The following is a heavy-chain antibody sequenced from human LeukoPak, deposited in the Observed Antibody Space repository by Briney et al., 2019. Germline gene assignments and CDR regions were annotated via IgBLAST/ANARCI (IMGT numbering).Heavy chain of an antibody. CDR2: INPNSGGT. CDR3: ARVLGGEAYYYYMDV. Sequence: ASVKVSCKASGYTFTGYYMHWVRQALGQGLEWMGWINPNSGGTNYAQKFQGRVTMTRDTSISTAYMELSRLRSDDTAVYYCARVLGGEAYYYYMDVWGKGTTVTVSS. CDR1: GYTFTGYY. V-gene: IGHV1-2*02. J-gene: IGHJ6*03. D-gene: IGHD3-16*01.